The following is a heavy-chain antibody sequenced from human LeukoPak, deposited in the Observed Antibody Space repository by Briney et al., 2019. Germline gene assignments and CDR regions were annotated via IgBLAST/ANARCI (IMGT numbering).Heavy chain of an antibody. CDR1: GYTFTTYY. CDR3: AGRGYSGYDFDY. V-gene: IGHV1-2*02. D-gene: IGHD5-12*01. Sequence: ASVKVSCKASGYTFTTYYMHWVRQAPGQGLEWMGWINLNSGGTNYAQKFQGRVTMTRDTSISTAYMELSRLRSDDTAVYYCAGRGYSGYDFDYWGQGTLVTVSS. CDR2: INLNSGGT. J-gene: IGHJ4*02.